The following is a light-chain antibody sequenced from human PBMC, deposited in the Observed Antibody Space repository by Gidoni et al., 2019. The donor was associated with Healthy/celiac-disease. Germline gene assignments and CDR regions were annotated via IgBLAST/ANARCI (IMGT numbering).Light chain of an antibody. V-gene: IGKV3-20*01. CDR3: QQYGSSPFT. Sequence: EIVLTQSPGTLSLSPGERATLSCRASQRVSSSYLAWYQQKPGQAPRLLIYGASSRATGIPYRFSGSGSGTDFTLTISRLEPEDFAVYYCQQYGSSPFTFGPGTKVDIK. CDR1: QRVSSSY. CDR2: GAS. J-gene: IGKJ3*01.